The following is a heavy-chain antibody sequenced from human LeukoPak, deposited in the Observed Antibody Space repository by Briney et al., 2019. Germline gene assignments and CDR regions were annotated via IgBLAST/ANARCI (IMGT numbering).Heavy chain of an antibody. CDR2: TSPYDDTP. CDR1: GYTFTNFG. V-gene: IGHV1-18*01. CDR3: AKVGPPVIEGARGEGFDI. D-gene: IGHD1-26*01. J-gene: IGHJ3*02. Sequence: ASVKVSCKASGYTFTNFGITWVRQAPGQGLQWMGWTSPYDDTPRYAQKFQGRVTMTTETYTNTAYLELRSLTSDDASVYYCAKVGPPVIEGARGEGFDIWGQGTLVNVSS.